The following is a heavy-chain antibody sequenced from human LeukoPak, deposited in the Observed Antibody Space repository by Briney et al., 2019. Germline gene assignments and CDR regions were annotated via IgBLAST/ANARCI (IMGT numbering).Heavy chain of an antibody. J-gene: IGHJ5*02. CDR2: ISSSGITI. CDR1: GFIFKDYE. Sequence: PGGSLRLSCAASGFIFKDYEMIWVRQAPGRGLEWISYISSSGITIYYADSVKGRFTISRDNAKNSLYLHMNSLRAEDTAVYYCAMPHYYDSGTSYNKPVSWGQGTLVTVSS. V-gene: IGHV3-48*03. CDR3: AMPHYYDSGTSYNKPVS. D-gene: IGHD3-10*01.